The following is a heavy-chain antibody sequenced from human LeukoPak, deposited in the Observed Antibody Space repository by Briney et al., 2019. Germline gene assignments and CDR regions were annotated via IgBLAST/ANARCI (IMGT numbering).Heavy chain of an antibody. CDR1: GGTFSSYA. CDR3: ARGPSHPIILLHGSGGLRYFDY. Sequence: SVKVSCKASGGTFSSYAISWVRQAPGQGLEWMGRIIPILGIANYAQKFQGRVTITADKSTSTAYMELSSLRSEDTAVYYCARGPSHPIILLHGSGGLRYFDYWGQGTLVTVSS. CDR2: IIPILGIA. J-gene: IGHJ4*02. V-gene: IGHV1-69*04. D-gene: IGHD3-10*01.